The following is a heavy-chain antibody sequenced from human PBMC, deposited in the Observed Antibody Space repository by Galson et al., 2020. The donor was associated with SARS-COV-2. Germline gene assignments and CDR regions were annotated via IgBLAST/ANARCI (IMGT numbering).Heavy chain of an antibody. Sequence: TGGSLRLSCAASGFTFSSYGMHWVRQAPGKGLEWVAVISYDGSNKYYADSVKGRFTISRDNSKNTLYLQMNSLRAEDTAVYYCAKDRHGSGYWYFDLWGRGTLVTVSS. V-gene: IGHV3-30*18. CDR2: ISYDGSNK. J-gene: IGHJ2*01. D-gene: IGHD3-3*01. CDR1: GFTFSSYG. CDR3: AKDRHGSGYWYFDL.